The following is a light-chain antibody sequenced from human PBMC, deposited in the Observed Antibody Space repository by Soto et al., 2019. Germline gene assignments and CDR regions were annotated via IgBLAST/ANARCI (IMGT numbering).Light chain of an antibody. J-gene: IGKJ3*01. CDR1: QSVSSNY. V-gene: IGKV3-20*01. CDR2: GAS. Sequence: EIVLTQSPGTLSLSPGERATLSCRASQSVSSNYLAWYQQKPCQAPSLLVYGASIRATGIPDRFSGSGSATDLTLNISRVEPEEFAVYYCQHYGSSPFTFGPGTRVDIK. CDR3: QHYGSSPFT.